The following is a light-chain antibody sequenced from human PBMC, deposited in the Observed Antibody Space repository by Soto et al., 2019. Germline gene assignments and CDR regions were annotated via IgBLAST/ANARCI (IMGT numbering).Light chain of an antibody. CDR1: TSDVGGDKY. V-gene: IGLV2-14*01. CDR3: SSYTSSTTVV. CDR2: DGS. Sequence: QSALTQPASVSGSPGQSITISCTGTTSDVGGDKYVSWYQRHPGKAPKLMIYDGSIRPSGVSYRFSGSRSGNTASLTISGLQAEDEADYYCSSYTSSTTVVFGGGTKVTVL. J-gene: IGLJ2*01.